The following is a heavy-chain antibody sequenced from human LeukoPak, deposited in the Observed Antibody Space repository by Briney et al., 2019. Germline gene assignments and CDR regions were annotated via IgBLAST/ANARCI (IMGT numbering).Heavy chain of an antibody. CDR3: AREGAYSGYDSRFFAFDI. J-gene: IGHJ3*02. Sequence: SETLSLTCAVYGGSFSGYYWSWIRQPPGKGLEWIGEINHSGSTNYNPSLKSRVTISVDTSKNQFSLKLSSVTAADTAVYYCAREGAYSGYDSRFFAFDIWGQGTMVTVSS. CDR2: INHSGST. V-gene: IGHV4-34*01. D-gene: IGHD5-12*01. CDR1: GGSFSGYY.